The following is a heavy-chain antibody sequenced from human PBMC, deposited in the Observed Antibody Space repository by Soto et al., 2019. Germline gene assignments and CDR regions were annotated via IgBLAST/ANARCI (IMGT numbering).Heavy chain of an antibody. CDR1: GDSISNSRW. CDR3: AYSTGWYRHDV. D-gene: IGHD6-19*01. V-gene: IGHV4-4*02. Sequence: QVQLQESGPGLVKPSGTLSLTCAVSGDSISNSRWWTWVRQPPGKGLEWIGDIFHSGDTNYNPSLRCRVFISVDKSQNLFSLKVSSVTAADTAVYYCAYSTGWYRHDVWGQGTLVTVSS. CDR2: IFHSGDT. J-gene: IGHJ3*01.